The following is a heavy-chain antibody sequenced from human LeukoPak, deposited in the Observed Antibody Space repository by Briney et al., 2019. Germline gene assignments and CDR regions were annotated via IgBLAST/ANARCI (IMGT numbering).Heavy chain of an antibody. J-gene: IGHJ4*02. CDR2: INHSGST. CDR3: ARRAAAFGY. CDR1: GGSFSGYY. Sequence: SETLSLTCAVYGGSFSGYYWSWIRQPPGKGLEWIGEINHSGSTNYNPSLKSRVTISVDTSKNQFSLKLSSVTAADTAVYYCARRAAAFGYWGQGTLVTVSS. D-gene: IGHD6-13*01. V-gene: IGHV4-34*01.